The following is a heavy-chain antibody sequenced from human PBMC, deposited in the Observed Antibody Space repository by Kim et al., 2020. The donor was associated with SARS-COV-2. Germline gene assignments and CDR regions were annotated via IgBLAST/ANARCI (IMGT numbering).Heavy chain of an antibody. D-gene: IGHD3-16*01. CDR2: I. J-gene: IGHJ3*01. V-gene: IGHV3-48*02. CDR3: TREGYGGIAFDG. Sequence: IYYAESVKGRFTVSRDNAKNSLYLQMNSLRDEDTAVYYCTREGYGGIAFDGWGRGTMVTVSS.